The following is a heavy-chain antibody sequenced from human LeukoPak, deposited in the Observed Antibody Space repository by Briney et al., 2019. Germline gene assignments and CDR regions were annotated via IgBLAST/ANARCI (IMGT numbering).Heavy chain of an antibody. CDR3: AKSKSTGYCLDY. J-gene: IGHJ4*02. V-gene: IGHV3-66*01. CDR2: IYSGGNT. Sequence: GGSLRLSCAASGFTVSNSYMSWVRQAPGKGLEWVSIIYSGGNTYYADSVKGRFTISRDNSKNTLFLQMNSLRAEDTAVYYCAKSKSTGYCLDYWGQGTLVTVSS. D-gene: IGHD3-22*01. CDR1: GFTVSNSY.